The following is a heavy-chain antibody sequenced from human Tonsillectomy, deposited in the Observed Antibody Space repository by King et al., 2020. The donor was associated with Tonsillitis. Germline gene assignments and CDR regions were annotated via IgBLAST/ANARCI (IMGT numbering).Heavy chain of an antibody. CDR1: GFTFSNYG. V-gene: IGHV3-30*18. Sequence: VQLVESGGGVVQPGRSLRLSCAASGFTFSNYGMHWVRQAPGKGLEWVALIAYDASYENYADSVKGPFAISRDNSKNTVYLEMNSLRVEDTSVYYCAKDGIALSDWYFDLWGRGTLVTVSS. J-gene: IGHJ2*01. CDR2: IAYDASYE. CDR3: AKDGIALSDWYFDL. D-gene: IGHD1-14*01.